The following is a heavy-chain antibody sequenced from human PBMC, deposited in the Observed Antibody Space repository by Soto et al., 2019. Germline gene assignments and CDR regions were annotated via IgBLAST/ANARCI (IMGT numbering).Heavy chain of an antibody. CDR3: AKGDSIFGVVIPHLDY. J-gene: IGHJ4*02. CDR1: GFTFRNYA. CDR2: ISYSGGST. D-gene: IGHD3-3*01. Sequence: EVQLVESGGGLIQPGGSLRLSCAASGFTFRNYAMNWVRQAPGKGLEWVSSISYSGGSTFYADSVEGRFTISREDSKNTLFLQMNSLRAEDTAVYYCAKGDSIFGVVIPHLDYWGQGTLVTVSS. V-gene: IGHV3-23*04.